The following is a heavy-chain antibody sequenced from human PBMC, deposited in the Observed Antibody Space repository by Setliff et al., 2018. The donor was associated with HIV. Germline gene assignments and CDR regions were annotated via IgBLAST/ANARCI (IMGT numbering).Heavy chain of an antibody. CDR1: GYTLTTYG. CDR2: LNTETGNS. J-gene: IGHJ4*02. Sequence: VASVKVSCKASGYTLTTYGISWVRQAPGQGLQWMGWLNTETGNSMYAHGFTGRFVFSLDTPVSTAFLQINSLKAEDTAMYYCARVGSYWSTFDYWGQGALVTVSS. CDR3: ARVGSYWSTFDY. D-gene: IGHD1-26*01. V-gene: IGHV7-4-1*02.